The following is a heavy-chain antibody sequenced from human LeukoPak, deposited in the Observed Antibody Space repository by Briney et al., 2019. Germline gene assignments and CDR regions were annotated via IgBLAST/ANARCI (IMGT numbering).Heavy chain of an antibody. Sequence: GGSLRLSCAASGFTYSSYGMHWVRQAAGKGLEWVAFIRYDGSNKYYADSVKGRFTISRDNSKNTLYPHMNSLSAEDTAVYYCAKASSASSSWLTFDYGGQGTLVTVSA. CDR1: GFTYSSYG. D-gene: IGHD6-13*01. J-gene: IGHJ4*02. V-gene: IGHV3-30*02. CDR2: IRYDGSNK. CDR3: AKASSASSSWLTFDY.